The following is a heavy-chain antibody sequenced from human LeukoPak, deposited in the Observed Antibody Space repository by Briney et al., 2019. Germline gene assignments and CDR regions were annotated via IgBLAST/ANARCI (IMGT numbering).Heavy chain of an antibody. D-gene: IGHD6-13*01. J-gene: IGHJ5*02. CDR3: ARDRAAAGLNNWFDP. V-gene: IGHV1-69*13. CDR1: GGTFSSYS. CDR2: IVPIFGTA. Sequence: ASVKVSCKASGGTFSSYSISWVRQAPGQGLEWMGGIVPIFGTADYAQKFQGRVTITADESTSTAYMELSSLRSEDTAVYYCARDRAAAGLNNWFDPWGQGTLVTVSS.